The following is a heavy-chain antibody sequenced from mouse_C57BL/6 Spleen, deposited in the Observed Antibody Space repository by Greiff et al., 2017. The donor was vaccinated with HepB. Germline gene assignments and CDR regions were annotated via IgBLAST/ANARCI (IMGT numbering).Heavy chain of an antibody. CDR2: ISSGSSTI. D-gene: IGHD2-5*01. J-gene: IGHJ3*01. V-gene: IGHV5-17*01. Sequence: EVQRVESGGGLVKPGGSLKLSCAASGFTFSDYGMHWVRQAPEKGLEWVAYISSGSSTIYYADTVKGRFTISRDNAKNTLFLQMTSLRSEDTAMYYCARTNSNYGAWFAYWGQGTLVTVSS. CDR3: ARTNSNYGAWFAY. CDR1: GFTFSDYG.